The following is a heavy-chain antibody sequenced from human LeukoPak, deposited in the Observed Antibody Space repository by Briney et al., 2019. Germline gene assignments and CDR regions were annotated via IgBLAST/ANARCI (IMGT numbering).Heavy chain of an antibody. CDR2: IYTSGSA. CDR1: GGSISSGNYY. CDR3: ASSSGSPRYFDL. J-gene: IGHJ2*01. D-gene: IGHD3-3*01. Sequence: SQTLSLTCTVSGGSISSGNYYWSWIRQPAGKGLEWIGRIYTSGSANYNPSLKSRVTISVDTSKNQFSLELSSVTAADTAVYYCASSSGSPRYFDLWGRGTLVTVSS. V-gene: IGHV4-61*02.